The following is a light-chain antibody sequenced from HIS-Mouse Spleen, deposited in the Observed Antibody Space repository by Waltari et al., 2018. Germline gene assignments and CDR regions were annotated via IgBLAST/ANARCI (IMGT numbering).Light chain of an antibody. V-gene: IGLV2-14*03. CDR2: AVS. J-gene: IGLJ1*01. Sequence: QSALTQPASVSGSPGQSTTISCTGTSIDVGGYNYVSWYQQHPVKAPKLMIYAVSNRPSGVSNRFSGSKSGNTASLTISGLQAEDEADYYCSSYTSSSTYVFGTGTKVTVL. CDR1: SIDVGGYNY. CDR3: SSYTSSSTYV.